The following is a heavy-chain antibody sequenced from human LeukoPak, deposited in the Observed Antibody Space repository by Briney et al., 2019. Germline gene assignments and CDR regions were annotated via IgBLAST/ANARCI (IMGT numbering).Heavy chain of an antibody. Sequence: GGSLRLSCAASGFAFNSYDMTWVRRAPGKGLEWVSLITTDTYYADSVRGRFTISRDNSKNTLYLQMNSLRADDTAVYYCAKAGSGHYYDYWGQGTLVTVSS. V-gene: IGHV3-23*01. CDR2: ITTDT. J-gene: IGHJ4*02. CDR3: AKAGSGHYYDY. CDR1: GFAFNSYD. D-gene: IGHD3-22*01.